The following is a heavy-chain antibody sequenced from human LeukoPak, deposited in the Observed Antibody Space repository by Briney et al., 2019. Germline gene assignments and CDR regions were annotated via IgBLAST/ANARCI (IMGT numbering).Heavy chain of an antibody. Sequence: RTSETLSLTCTVSGGSISSSSYYWGWIRQPPGKGLEWIGSIYYSGSTYYNPSLKSRVTISVDTSKNQFSLKLSSVTAADTAVYYCVGGVVPAAPPPGDDAFDIWGQGTMVTVSS. J-gene: IGHJ3*02. CDR2: IYYSGST. V-gene: IGHV4-39*01. CDR3: VGGVVPAAPPPGDDAFDI. CDR1: GGSISSSSYY. D-gene: IGHD2-2*01.